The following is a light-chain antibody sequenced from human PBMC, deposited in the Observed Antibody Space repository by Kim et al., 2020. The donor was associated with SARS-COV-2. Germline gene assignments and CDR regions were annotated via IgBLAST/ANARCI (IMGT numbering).Light chain of an antibody. V-gene: IGLV3-25*03. J-gene: IGLJ1*01. CDR2: RDT. CDR1: ALPDQY. CDR3: QSADSRGTYYV. Sequence: SPGQTARITCSGDALPDQYAYWYQQKPGQAPVMVIYRDTERPSGIPGRFSGSSSGTTVTLTISGVQAEDEADYYCQSADSRGTYYVFGTGTKVTVL.